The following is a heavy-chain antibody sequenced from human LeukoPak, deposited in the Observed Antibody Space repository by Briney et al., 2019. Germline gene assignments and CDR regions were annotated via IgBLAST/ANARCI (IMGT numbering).Heavy chain of an antibody. CDR2: INPSGGNT. CDR1: GYTFTNYW. CDR3: ARDIVGATTETFDY. Sequence: GASVKVSCKASGYTFTNYWVHWVRQAPGQGLEWMGVINPSGGNTNSAQKFQGRVTLTRDTSARTVYTELSSLRSEDTAFYYCARDIVGATTETFDYWGQGTLVTVSS. J-gene: IGHJ4*02. D-gene: IGHD1-26*01. V-gene: IGHV1-46*01.